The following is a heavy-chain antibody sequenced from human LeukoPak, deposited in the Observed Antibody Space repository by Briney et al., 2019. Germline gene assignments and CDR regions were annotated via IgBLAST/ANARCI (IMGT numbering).Heavy chain of an antibody. CDR3: ARAVGVATTFDY. V-gene: IGHV1-3*01. CDR2: INAGNGNT. D-gene: IGHD5-12*01. CDR1: GYTSTSYA. Sequence: ASVKVSCKASGYTSTSYAMHWVRQAPGQRLEWMGWINAGNGNTKYSQKFQGRVTITRDTSASTAYMELSSLRSEDTAMYYCARAVGVATTFDYWGQGTLVTVSS. J-gene: IGHJ4*02.